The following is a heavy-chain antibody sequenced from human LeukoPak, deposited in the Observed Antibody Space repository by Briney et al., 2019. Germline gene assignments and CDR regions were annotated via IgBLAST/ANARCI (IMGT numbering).Heavy chain of an antibody. V-gene: IGHV3-7*03. CDR1: GFTFSSYW. Sequence: PGRSLRLSCAASGFTFSSYWMSWVRQAPGKGLEWVANIKQDGSEKYYVDSVKGRFTISRDNAKNSLYLQMNSLRAEDTAVYYCAKCRGIQLFYYYMDVWGKGTTVTVSS. CDR2: IKQDGSEK. J-gene: IGHJ6*03. D-gene: IGHD5-18*01. CDR3: AKCRGIQLFYYYMDV.